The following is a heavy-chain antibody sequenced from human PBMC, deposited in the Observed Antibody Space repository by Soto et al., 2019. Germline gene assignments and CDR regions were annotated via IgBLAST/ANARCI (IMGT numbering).Heavy chain of an antibody. D-gene: IGHD2-15*01. V-gene: IGHV5-51*01. Sequence: VQLVQSGAEMKKPGESMKISCQGSGYSFTDYWIAWVRQMPGKGLEWVGIIHPGDSETKYSPSFHGQVTISADKSITTAYLQWRSLLTSDTAIYYCARHVGHFSGGNCYSWFDPWGQGTLVAVSS. CDR1: GYSFTDYW. CDR3: ARHVGHFSGGNCYSWFDP. J-gene: IGHJ5*02. CDR2: IHPGDSET.